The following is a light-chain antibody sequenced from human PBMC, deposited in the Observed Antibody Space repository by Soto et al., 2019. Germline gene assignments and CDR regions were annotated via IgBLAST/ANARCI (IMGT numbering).Light chain of an antibody. CDR2: DAS. CDR1: QSVSSY. V-gene: IGKV3-11*01. J-gene: IGKJ2*01. CDR3: HQRRNWPHT. Sequence: EIVLTQSPATLSLSPGERATLSCRASQSVSSYLAWYQQTPGQAPRLLIYDASDSATGIPARFSGSGSWTVVTLTSSCLEHEYFAVASCHQRRNWPHTFCQGSKLAI.